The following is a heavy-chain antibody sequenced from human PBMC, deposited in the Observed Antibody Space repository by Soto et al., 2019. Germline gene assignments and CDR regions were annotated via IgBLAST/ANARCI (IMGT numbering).Heavy chain of an antibody. J-gene: IGHJ5*01. CDR2: IYWNDDK. V-gene: IGHV2-5*01. CDR1: GFSLSTSGVG. CDR3: APSVPSIVVVTAAMEGWFDH. Sequence: QITLKESGPTLVKPTQTLTLTCTFSGFSLSTSGVGVGWIRQPPGKALEWLALIYWNDDKRYSPSLKSRLTIHRETSKNQVVPTLTNIDPAATATYYCAPSVPSIVVVTAAMEGWFDHGGPVTMVTVSS. D-gene: IGHD2-2*01.